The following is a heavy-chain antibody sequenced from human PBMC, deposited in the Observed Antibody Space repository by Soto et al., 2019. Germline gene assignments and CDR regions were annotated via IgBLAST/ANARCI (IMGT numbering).Heavy chain of an antibody. CDR1: GFTFSSYG. D-gene: IGHD3-9*01. Sequence: PGGSLRLSCAASGFTFSSYGMHWVRQAPGKGLEWVAVIWYDGSNKYYADSVKGRFTISRDNTKNTRYLQMNSLGAEDTAVYYCARAQEYYDIFTGPDYGGQGTLVT. CDR2: IWYDGSNK. CDR3: ARAQEYYDIFTGPDY. J-gene: IGHJ4*02. V-gene: IGHV3-33*01.